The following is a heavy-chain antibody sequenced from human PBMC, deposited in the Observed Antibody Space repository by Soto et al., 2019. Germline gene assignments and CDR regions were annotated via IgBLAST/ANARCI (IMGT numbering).Heavy chain of an antibody. Sequence: PSETLSITCTFSVGSISSGGYYGSWIRQHPGKGLEWIGYIYYSGRTYYNPSLHSRVSIAVDTTENQFSLKLTSVTAADTPVYYCARGSFSSSSSWFDPWGRGTLVTVSS. CDR3: ARGSFSSSSSWFDP. V-gene: IGHV4-31*03. D-gene: IGHD6-6*01. CDR2: IYYSGRT. CDR1: VGSISSGGYY. J-gene: IGHJ5*02.